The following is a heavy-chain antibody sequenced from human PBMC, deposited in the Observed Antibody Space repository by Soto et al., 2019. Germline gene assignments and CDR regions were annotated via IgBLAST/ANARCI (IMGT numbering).Heavy chain of an antibody. CDR2: IWYDGSNK. Sequence: GGSLRLSCAASGFTFSSYGMHWVRQAPGKGLEWVAVIWYDGSNKYYADSVKGRFTISRDNSKNTLYLQMNSLRAEDTAVYYCARDSGQLVRAPNYYMDVWGKGTTVTVSS. D-gene: IGHD6-6*01. CDR1: GFTFSSYG. V-gene: IGHV3-33*01. J-gene: IGHJ6*03. CDR3: ARDSGQLVRAPNYYMDV.